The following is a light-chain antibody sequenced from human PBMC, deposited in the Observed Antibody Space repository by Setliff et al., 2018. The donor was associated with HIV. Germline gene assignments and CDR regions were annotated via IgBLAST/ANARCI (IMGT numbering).Light chain of an antibody. CDR3: SSYTSSSTYV. CDR2: DNT. V-gene: IGLV2-14*03. CDR1: SSDIGGYNF. Sequence: QSALTQPASVSGSPGQSITISCTGTSSDIGGYNFVSWYQQYPGEAPKLIISDNTKRPSGVSDRFSASKSGNTASLTISGLRAEDEADYYCSSYTSSSTYVFGRGTKVTVL. J-gene: IGLJ1*01.